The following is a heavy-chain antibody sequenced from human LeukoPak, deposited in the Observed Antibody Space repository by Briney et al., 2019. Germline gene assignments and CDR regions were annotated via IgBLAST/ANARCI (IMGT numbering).Heavy chain of an antibody. CDR1: GFTFSSYS. Sequence: PGGSLRLSCAASGFTFSSYSMNWVRQAPGKGLEWVSYISSSSSTIYYADSVKGRFTISRDNSKNVLYLQMNSLRAEDTAVYYCAKTLGYSGYFSPWGQGTLVTVSS. V-gene: IGHV3-48*01. CDR3: AKTLGYSGYFSP. J-gene: IGHJ5*02. CDR2: ISSSSSTI. D-gene: IGHD3-22*01.